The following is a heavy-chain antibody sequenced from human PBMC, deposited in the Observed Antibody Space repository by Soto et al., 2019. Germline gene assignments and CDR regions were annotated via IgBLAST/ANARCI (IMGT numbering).Heavy chain of an antibody. CDR1: GGSISSGGYY. CDR3: ARAGHSSSSEGANWFDP. V-gene: IGHV4-31*03. Sequence: QVQLQESGPGLVKPSQTLSLTCTVSGGSISSGGYYWSWIRQHPGKGLEWIGYIYYSGSTYFNPSLVSRLTIAVNTSKITSSLQPSSVTAAYTAVYYCARAGHSSSSEGANWFDPWGQGTLVTVSS. CDR2: IYYSGST. D-gene: IGHD6-6*01. J-gene: IGHJ5*02.